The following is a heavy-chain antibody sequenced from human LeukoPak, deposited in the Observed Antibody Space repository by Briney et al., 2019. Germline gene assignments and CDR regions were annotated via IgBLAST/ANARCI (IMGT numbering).Heavy chain of an antibody. CDR3: ARFSLYDNSGYYSWLFDF. D-gene: IGHD3-22*01. CDR2: IQQDGSAK. Sequence: GGSLRLSCAASGFTFSPSWMSWVRQAPGKGLEWVANIQQDGSAKDYVDSVKGRFTISRDNAKNSQYLQMNSLRAEDTAVYYCARFSLYDNSGYYSWLFDFWGQGTLVTVSS. V-gene: IGHV3-7*01. J-gene: IGHJ4*02. CDR1: GFTFSPSW.